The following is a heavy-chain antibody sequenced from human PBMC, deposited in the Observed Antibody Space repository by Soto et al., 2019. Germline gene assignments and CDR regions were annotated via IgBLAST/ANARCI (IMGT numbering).Heavy chain of an antibody. J-gene: IGHJ5*02. Sequence: LRLSCAASGFTFSSYAMSWVRQAPGKGLEWVSAISGSGGSTYYADSVKGRFTISRDNSKNTLYLQMNSLRAEDTAVYYCAKDRSSSSHNWFDPWGHGTLVTVSS. CDR2: ISGSGGST. V-gene: IGHV3-23*01. CDR1: GFTFSSYA. D-gene: IGHD6-6*01. CDR3: AKDRSSSSHNWFDP.